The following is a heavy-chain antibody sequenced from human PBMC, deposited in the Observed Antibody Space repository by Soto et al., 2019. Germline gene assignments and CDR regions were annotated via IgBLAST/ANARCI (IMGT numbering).Heavy chain of an antibody. D-gene: IGHD6-19*01. CDR1: GYTLSNYG. Sequence: ASVKVSCKASGYTLSNYGIHWVRQATGQRLEWMGWINAGNGNTKYSQKFQDRVTITRDTSATTAYMELSSLRSEDTAVFYCARSGYSGGWYHWYFIFGGRGTLVTV. CDR3: ARSGYSGGWYHWYFIF. CDR2: INAGNGNT. J-gene: IGHJ2*01. V-gene: IGHV1-3*01.